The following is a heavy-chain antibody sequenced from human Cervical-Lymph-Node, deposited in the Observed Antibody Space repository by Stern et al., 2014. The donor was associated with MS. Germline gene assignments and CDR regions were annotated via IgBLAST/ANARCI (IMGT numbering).Heavy chain of an antibody. D-gene: IGHD3-10*01. V-gene: IGHV6-1*01. CDR3: ARGELLPNFDY. CDR2: TYYRSKWYN. Sequence: SPSRGLEWLGRTYYRSKWYNDYAVSVKSRITINPDTSKNQFSLQLNSVTPEDTAVYYCARGELLPNFDYWGQGTLVTVSS. J-gene: IGHJ4*02.